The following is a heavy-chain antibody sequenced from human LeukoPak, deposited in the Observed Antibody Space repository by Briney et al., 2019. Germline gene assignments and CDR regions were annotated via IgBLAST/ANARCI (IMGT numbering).Heavy chain of an antibody. V-gene: IGHV5-10-1*01. CDR2: IDPSDSYT. Sequence: GESLRISCQGSGYSFKSYWIDWVRQMPGKGLEWMGRIDPSDSYTNYSPSFQGHVTISADKSISTAYLQWSSLKASDTAMYYCARTMVLGVITSSSDFWGQGTLVTVSS. J-gene: IGHJ4*02. CDR3: ARTMVLGVITSSSDF. CDR1: GYSFKSYW. D-gene: IGHD3-10*01.